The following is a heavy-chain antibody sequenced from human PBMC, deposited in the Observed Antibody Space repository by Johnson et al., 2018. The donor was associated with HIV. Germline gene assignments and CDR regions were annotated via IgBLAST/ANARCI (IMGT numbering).Heavy chain of an antibody. CDR1: GFTFSSYG. CDR3: GRGGEQDYGDYSWSDDAFDI. Sequence: QVQLVESGGGVVQPGGSLRLSCAASGFTFSSYGMHWVRQAPGKGLEWVAFIRYDGSTKYYADSVKGRFTISRVNSKNMLYLQMNSQRVEDTAVYYCGRGGEQDYGDYSWSDDAFDICGQGTVVTVAS. CDR2: IRYDGSTK. V-gene: IGHV3-30*02. D-gene: IGHD4-17*01. J-gene: IGHJ3*02.